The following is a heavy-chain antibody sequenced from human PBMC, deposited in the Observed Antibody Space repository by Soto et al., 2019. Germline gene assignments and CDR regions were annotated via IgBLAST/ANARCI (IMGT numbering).Heavy chain of an antibody. CDR2: INHSGST. CDR3: ARNGLGYCSSTSCYFRDYYYYYMDV. J-gene: IGHJ6*03. CDR1: GGSISRYF. Sequence: PSETLSLTCTVSGGSISRYFWSWIRQPPGKGLEWIGEINHSGSTNYNPSLKSRVTISVDTSKNQFSLKLSSVTAADTAVYYCARNGLGYCSSTSCYFRDYYYYYMDVWGKGTTVTVSS. V-gene: IGHV4-34*01. D-gene: IGHD2-2*01.